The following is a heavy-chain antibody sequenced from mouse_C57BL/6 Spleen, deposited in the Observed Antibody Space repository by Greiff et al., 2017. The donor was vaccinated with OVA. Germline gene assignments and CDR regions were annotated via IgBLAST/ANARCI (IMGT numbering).Heavy chain of an antibody. V-gene: IGHV14-2*01. D-gene: IGHD1-1*01. J-gene: IGHJ4*01. Sequence: EVQLQQSGAELVKPGASVKLSSTASGFNIKDYYMHWVKQRTEQGLEWIGRIDPEDGETKYAPQFQGKATITADTSSNTAYLQLSSLTSEDTSVYYCALESFVLLWPMYYWGQGTSVTVSS. CDR3: ALESFVLLWPMYY. CDR1: GFNIKDYY. CDR2: IDPEDGET.